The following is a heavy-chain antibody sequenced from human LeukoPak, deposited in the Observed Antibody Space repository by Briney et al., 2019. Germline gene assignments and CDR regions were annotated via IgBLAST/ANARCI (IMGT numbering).Heavy chain of an antibody. CDR3: TRGSGGPI. Sequence: ASVKVSCKASGYTFTSYAMHWVRQAPGQRLEWMGWMNPDSGNTGYAQKFQGRVSMIRNTSTSTAYLELRRLRSEDTAVYYCTRGSGGPIWGQGTPVIVSS. CDR1: GYTFTSYA. D-gene: IGHD1-26*01. CDR2: MNPDSGNT. J-gene: IGHJ4*02. V-gene: IGHV1-8*02.